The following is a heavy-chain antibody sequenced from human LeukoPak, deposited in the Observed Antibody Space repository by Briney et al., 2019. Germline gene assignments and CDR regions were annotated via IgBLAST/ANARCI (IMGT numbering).Heavy chain of an antibody. CDR3: ARQDPSSGYYFPYFDY. V-gene: IGHV4-39*01. CDR2: ISYSGST. Sequence: SETLSLTCTVSGGSISSTSYYWGWIRQPPGKGLEWIGSISYSGSTYYNPSLKSRVAISVDTSKNQFSLKLSSVTAADTAVYYCARQDPSSGYYFPYFDYWGQGTLVTVSS. J-gene: IGHJ4*02. D-gene: IGHD3-22*01. CDR1: GGSISSTSYY.